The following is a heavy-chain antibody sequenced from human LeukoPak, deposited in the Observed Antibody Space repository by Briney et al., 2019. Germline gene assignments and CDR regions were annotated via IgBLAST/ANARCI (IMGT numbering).Heavy chain of an antibody. CDR3: ASQGAWHDYSKPTGSY. V-gene: IGHV4-34*01. CDR1: GFTFNNYI. Sequence: GSLRLSCAASGFTFNNYIMRWVRQPPGKGLEWIGEINHSGSTNYNPSLKSRVTISVDTSKNQFSLKLSSVTAADTAVYYCASQGAWHDYSKPTGSYWGQGTLVTVSS. J-gene: IGHJ4*02. CDR2: INHSGST. D-gene: IGHD4-11*01.